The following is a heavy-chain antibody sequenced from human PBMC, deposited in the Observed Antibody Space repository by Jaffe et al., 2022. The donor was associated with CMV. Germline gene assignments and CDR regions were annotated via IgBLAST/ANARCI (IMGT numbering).Heavy chain of an antibody. V-gene: IGHV1-46*01. D-gene: IGHD2-15*01. Sequence: QVQLVQSGAEVKKPGASVKVSCKASGYTFTSYYMHWVRQAPGQGLEWMGIINPSGGSTSYAQKFQGRVTMTRDTSTSTVYMELSSLRSEDTAVYYCARDGHFCSGGSCHHSNWFDPWGQGTLVTVSS. CDR2: INPSGGST. CDR1: GYTFTSYY. J-gene: IGHJ5*02. CDR3: ARDGHFCSGGSCHHSNWFDP.